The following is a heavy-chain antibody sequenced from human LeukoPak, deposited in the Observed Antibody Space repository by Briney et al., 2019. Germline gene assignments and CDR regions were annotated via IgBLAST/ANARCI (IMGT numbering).Heavy chain of an antibody. CDR1: GASFNSDDQY. CDR3: SRGLDSRKLGY. J-gene: IGHJ4*02. D-gene: IGHD3-22*01. V-gene: IGHV4-31*03. CDR2: IHPSGKM. Sequence: KTAETLTLPCTVSGASFNSDDQYWNWIRQSPGKGLEWIGSIHPSGKMYNNPSLESRVTMSRDTSKNQFSLNLNSVTAADTAVYFCSRGLDSRKLGYWGQGILVTVSS.